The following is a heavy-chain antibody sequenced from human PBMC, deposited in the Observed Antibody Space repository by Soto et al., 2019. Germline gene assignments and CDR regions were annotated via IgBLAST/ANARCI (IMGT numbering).Heavy chain of an antibody. Sequence: QVQLQQWGAGLLKPSETLSLTCAVYGGSFSGYYWSWIRQPPGKGLEWIGEINHSGSTNYNPSLKSRVTLSGGTYKNQFSLKLSSVTAADTAVYYCARFEGVVVGAYPHDAFDIWGQGTMVTVSS. V-gene: IGHV4-34*01. CDR1: GGSFSGYY. D-gene: IGHD2-15*01. CDR2: INHSGST. CDR3: ARFEGVVVGAYPHDAFDI. J-gene: IGHJ3*02.